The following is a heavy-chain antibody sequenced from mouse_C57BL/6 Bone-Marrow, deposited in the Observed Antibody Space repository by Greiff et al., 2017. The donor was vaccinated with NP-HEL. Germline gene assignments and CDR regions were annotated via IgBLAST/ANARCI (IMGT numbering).Heavy chain of an antibody. CDR3: ARGYGSFYYAMDY. CDR1: GFTFSDYG. V-gene: IGHV5-17*01. CDR2: ISSGSSTI. Sequence: DVKLVESGGGLVKPGGSLKLSCAASGFTFSDYGMHWVRQAPEKGLEWVAYISSGSSTIYYADTVKGRFTISRDNAKNTLFLQMTSLRSEDTAMYYCARGYGSFYYAMDYWGQGTSVTVSS. J-gene: IGHJ4*01. D-gene: IGHD1-1*01.